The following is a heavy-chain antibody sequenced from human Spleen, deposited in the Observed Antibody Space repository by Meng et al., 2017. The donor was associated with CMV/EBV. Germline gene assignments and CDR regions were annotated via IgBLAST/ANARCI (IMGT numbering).Heavy chain of an antibody. V-gene: IGHV1-8*01. D-gene: IGHD2-15*01. CDR2: MNPNSGNT. J-gene: IGHJ4*02. CDR1: GYTFTSYD. Sequence: ASVKVSCKASGYTFTSYDINWVRQATGQGLEWMGWMNPNSGNTGYAQKFQGRVTMTRNTSISTAYMELSSLRSEDTAVYYCATDLARLLGPFDNWGQGTLVTVSS. CDR3: ATDLARLLGPFDN.